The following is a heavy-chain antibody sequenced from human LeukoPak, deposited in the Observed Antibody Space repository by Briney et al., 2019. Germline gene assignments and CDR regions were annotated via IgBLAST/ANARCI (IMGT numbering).Heavy chain of an antibody. D-gene: IGHD1-1*01. V-gene: IGHV3-74*01. CDR1: RSTFSSYS. J-gene: IGHJ3*02. CDR3: ARGNAHAFDI. CDR2: INTDGSGT. Sequence: PGGSLRLSCAASRSTFSSYSMHWVRQAPGKGLVWVSRINTDGSGTSYADSVKGRFTISRDNAKNTLYLQMNSLRAEDTAVYYCARGNAHAFDIWGQGTMVTVSS.